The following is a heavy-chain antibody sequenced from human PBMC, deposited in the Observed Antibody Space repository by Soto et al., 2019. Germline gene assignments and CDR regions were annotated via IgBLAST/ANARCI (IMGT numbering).Heavy chain of an antibody. J-gene: IGHJ6*02. CDR2: ISYDGSNK. Sequence: GGSLRLSCAASGFTFSSYAMHWVRQAPGKGLEWVAVISYDGSNKYYADSVKGRFTISRDNSKNTLYLQMNSLRAEDTAVYYCARELEPSGSYPDPYYYYGMDVWGQGTTVTVSS. CDR1: GFTFSSYA. V-gene: IGHV3-30-3*01. CDR3: ARELEPSGSYPDPYYYYGMDV. D-gene: IGHD1-26*01.